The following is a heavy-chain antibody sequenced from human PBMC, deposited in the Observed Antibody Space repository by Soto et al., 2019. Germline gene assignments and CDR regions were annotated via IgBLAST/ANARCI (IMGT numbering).Heavy chain of an antibody. J-gene: IGHJ2*01. CDR1: GFTFSGYW. D-gene: IGHD3-16*02. CDR3: TRESLGPGRGFFDL. Sequence: EVQLVEPGGGLVQPGGSLRLSCVASGFTFSGYWMHWVRQAPGKGLVWVSRINSDGSSTWYADSVQGQFSISRDNAKTTLYLQINILRDEDPVVFYCTRESLGPGRGFFDLWARGTLVTV. V-gene: IGHV3-74*01. CDR2: INSDGSST.